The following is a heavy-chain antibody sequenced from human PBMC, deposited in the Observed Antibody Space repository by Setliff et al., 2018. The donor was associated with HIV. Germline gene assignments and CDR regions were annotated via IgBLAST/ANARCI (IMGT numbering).Heavy chain of an antibody. CDR2: ISYDGNNK. V-gene: IGHV3-30*01. CDR3: TKDITPGGADI. D-gene: IGHD3-3*01. J-gene: IGHJ3*02. Sequence: GGSLRLSCAASGFTFSSYAMHWVRQAPGKGLEWVAIISYDGNNKYYADSVKGRFTISRDNARNILYLQMNSLRSDDTALYYCTKDITPGGADIWGHGTMVTVSS. CDR1: GFTFSSYA.